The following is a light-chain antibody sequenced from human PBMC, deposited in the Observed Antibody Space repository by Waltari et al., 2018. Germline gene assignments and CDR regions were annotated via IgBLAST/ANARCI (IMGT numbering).Light chain of an antibody. Sequence: QSALTQPASVSGSPGQSITISCTGTSSDVGVYNSVSWYQQHPGKAPKLLSYDVSNRPSGVSNRCSGSKSGSTASLTISGLQGEDEADYYCSSYISSITLEVFGGGTSLTVV. CDR3: SSYISSITLEV. V-gene: IGLV2-14*03. CDR1: SSDVGVYNS. J-gene: IGLJ2*01. CDR2: DVS.